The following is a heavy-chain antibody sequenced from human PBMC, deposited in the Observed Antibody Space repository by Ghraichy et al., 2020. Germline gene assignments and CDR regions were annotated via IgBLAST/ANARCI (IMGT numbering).Heavy chain of an antibody. J-gene: IGHJ6*02. CDR3: AKDHGAVWFGASYYYGMDV. CDR2: IRYDGSNK. D-gene: IGHD3-10*01. V-gene: IGHV3-30*02. CDR1: GFTFSSYG. Sequence: GGSLRLSCAASGFTFSSYGMHWVRQAPGKGLEWVAFIRYDGSNKYYADSVKGRFTISRDNSKNTLYLQMNSLRAEDTAVYYCAKDHGAVWFGASYYYGMDVWGQGTTVTVSS.